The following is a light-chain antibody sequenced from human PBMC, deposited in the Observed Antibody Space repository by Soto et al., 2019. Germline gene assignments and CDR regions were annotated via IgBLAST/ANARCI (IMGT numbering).Light chain of an antibody. CDR3: QAWDSSTLYV. CDR2: QDS. Sequence: SYELTQPPSVSVSPGQTASITCSGDKLGDKYACWYQQKPGQPPVLVIYQDSKRPSGIPERFSGSNSGNTATLTISGTQAMDEADYYCQAWDSSTLYVFGTGTKLTVL. J-gene: IGLJ1*01. V-gene: IGLV3-1*01. CDR1: KLGDKY.